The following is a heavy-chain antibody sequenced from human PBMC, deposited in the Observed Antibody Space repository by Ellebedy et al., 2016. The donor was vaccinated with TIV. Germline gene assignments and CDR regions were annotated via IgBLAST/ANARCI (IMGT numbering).Heavy chain of an antibody. CDR2: ISAYNGNT. J-gene: IGHJ6*02. CDR1: GYTFTSYG. Sequence: AASVKVSCKASGYTFTSYGISWVRQPPGQGLEWMGWISAYNGNTNYAQKLQGRVTMTTDTSTSTAYMELRSLRSDDTAVYYCARILLWFGEFKDGMDVWGQGTTVTVSS. D-gene: IGHD3-10*01. CDR3: ARILLWFGEFKDGMDV. V-gene: IGHV1-18*01.